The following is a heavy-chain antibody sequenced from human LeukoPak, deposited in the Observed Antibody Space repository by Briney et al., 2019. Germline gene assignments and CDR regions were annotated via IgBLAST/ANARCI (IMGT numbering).Heavy chain of an antibody. D-gene: IGHD3-22*01. CDR3: ARGTYYYDSSGYYYFDY. Sequence: GASVKVSCKASGYTFTGYYMHWVRQAPGQGLEWMGRINPNSGGTNYAQKFQGRVTMTRDTSISTAYMELSRLRSDDTAVYYCARGTYYYDSSGYYYFDYWGQGTLVTVSS. CDR1: GYTFTGYY. J-gene: IGHJ4*02. V-gene: IGHV1-2*06. CDR2: INPNSGGT.